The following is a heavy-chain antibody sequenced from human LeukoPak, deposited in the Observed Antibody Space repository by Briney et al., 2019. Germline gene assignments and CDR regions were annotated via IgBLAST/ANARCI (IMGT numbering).Heavy chain of an antibody. CDR3: ARGLLRRGTGIAVAGY. Sequence: ASVKVSCKASGYTFTSYDINWVRQATGQGLERMGWMNPNSGNTGYAQKFQGRVTMTRNTSISTAYMELSSLRSEDTAVYYCARGLLRRGTGIAVAGYWGQGTLVTVSS. D-gene: IGHD6-19*01. CDR1: GYTFTSYD. V-gene: IGHV1-8*01. CDR2: MNPNSGNT. J-gene: IGHJ4*02.